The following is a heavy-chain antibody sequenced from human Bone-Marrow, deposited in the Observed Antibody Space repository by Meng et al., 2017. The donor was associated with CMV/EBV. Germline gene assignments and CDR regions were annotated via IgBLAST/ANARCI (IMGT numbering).Heavy chain of an antibody. CDR3: ARGGAPTDYYYYYGMDV. J-gene: IGHJ6*02. CDR1: GFTFSSYA. Sequence: SLKISCAASGFTFSSYAMHWVRQAPGKGLEWVAVISYDGSNKYYADSVKGRSTISRDNSKNTLYLQMNSLRAEDTAVYYCARGGAPTDYYYYYGMDVWGQGPTVPVYS. D-gene: IGHD1-26*01. V-gene: IGHV3-30*04. CDR2: ISYDGSNK.